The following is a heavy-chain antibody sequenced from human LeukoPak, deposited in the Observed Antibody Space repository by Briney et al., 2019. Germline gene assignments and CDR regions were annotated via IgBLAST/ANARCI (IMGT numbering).Heavy chain of an antibody. J-gene: IGHJ4*02. Sequence: GGSLRLPCAASGFTFSSYSMNWVRQAPGMGLEWVSSISRSSSYIYYAESMKGRFTISRDNAKNSLYLQMNSLRTEDTAVYYCARGGPHDYSDYCFDYWGQGILVTVSS. CDR2: ISRSSSYI. D-gene: IGHD4-11*01. CDR3: ARGGPHDYSDYCFDY. CDR1: GFTFSSYS. V-gene: IGHV3-21*01.